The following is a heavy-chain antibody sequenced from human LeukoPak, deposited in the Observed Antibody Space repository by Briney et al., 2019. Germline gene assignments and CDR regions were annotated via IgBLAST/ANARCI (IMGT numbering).Heavy chain of an antibody. J-gene: IGHJ4*02. CDR1: GYTFTGYY. D-gene: IGHD6-19*01. Sequence: ASVKVSCKASGYTFTGYYMHWVRQAPGQGLEWMGWINTNTGNPTYAQGFTGRFVFSLDTSVSTAYLQISSLKAEDTAVYYCAREGEAVAGPFDYWGQGTLVTVSS. CDR3: AREGEAVAGPFDY. CDR2: INTNTGNP. V-gene: IGHV7-4-1*02.